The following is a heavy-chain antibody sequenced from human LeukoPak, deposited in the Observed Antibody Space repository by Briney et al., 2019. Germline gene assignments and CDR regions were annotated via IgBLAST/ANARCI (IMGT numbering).Heavy chain of an antibody. J-gene: IGHJ5*02. Sequence: GESLKISCKGSGYSFTSYWIGWVRQMPGKGLEWIGIIYPGDSDTRYSPSFQGQVTISADKSISTAYLQWSSLKASDTAMYYCARQGRTFGYYYDDWFDPWGQGTLVTVSS. CDR2: IYPGDSDT. D-gene: IGHD3-22*01. V-gene: IGHV5-51*01. CDR3: ARQGRTFGYYYDDWFDP. CDR1: GYSFTSYW.